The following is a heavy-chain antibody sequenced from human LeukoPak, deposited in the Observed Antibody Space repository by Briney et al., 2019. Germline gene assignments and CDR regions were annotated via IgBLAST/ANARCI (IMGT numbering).Heavy chain of an antibody. CDR2: ISYDGSNK. Sequence: GGSLRLSCEVSGFTFSSNAMHWVRRAPGKGLEWVAVISYDGSNKNFADSVKGRFTVSRDNSKHTLYLHMNSLRSDDTAMYYCATGGKFDFWSGYHIDNWGQGTLVTVSS. J-gene: IGHJ4*02. CDR1: GFTFSSNA. D-gene: IGHD3-3*01. V-gene: IGHV3-30*04. CDR3: ATGGKFDFWSGYHIDN.